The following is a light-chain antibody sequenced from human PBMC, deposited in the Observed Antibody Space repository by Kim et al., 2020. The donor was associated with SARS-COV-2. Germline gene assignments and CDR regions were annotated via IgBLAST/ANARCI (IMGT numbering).Light chain of an antibody. J-gene: IGKJ4*01. CDR1: QSVGGW. Sequence: AAVGDRSAGTCRASQSVGGWLAWEQQKPGNAPNLLIYKAATLEGGVPSRCSGSGSGTEFARTISSLQPDDVAAYCCQQYSNYPLTFGGGTKVDIK. CDR3: QQYSNYPLT. V-gene: IGKV1-5*01. CDR2: KAA.